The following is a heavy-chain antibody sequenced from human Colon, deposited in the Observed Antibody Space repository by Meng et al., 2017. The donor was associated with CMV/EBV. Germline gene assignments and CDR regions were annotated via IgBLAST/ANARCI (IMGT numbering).Heavy chain of an antibody. D-gene: IGHD3-22*01. Sequence: VQASGSPSPTRTVPVACTTSRTLCSGFRLPPSNGLEWIGEDCLGGTIHHHPSLQSRVTKSRDKTKDHLSLKLASVTAADTAVYYCAILKDYDCRGYYYFESWGQGTLVTVSS. J-gene: IGHJ4*02. CDR1: VACTTSRTL. CDR2: DCLGGTI. CDR3: AILKDYDCRGYYYFES. V-gene: IGHV4-4*02.